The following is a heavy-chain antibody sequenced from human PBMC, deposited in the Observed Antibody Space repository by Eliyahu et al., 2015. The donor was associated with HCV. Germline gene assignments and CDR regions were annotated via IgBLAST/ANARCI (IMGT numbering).Heavy chain of an antibody. Sequence: QVHLVESGGGLVKPGGSLRLSXAGSGFTFSDSYMSWIRQAPGKGLEWVSYISDTGRTTEYADSVKGRFTISRDNAKNSLYLQMNSVRAEDTAVYYCARDREFFQHWGQGTLVTVAS. D-gene: IGHD3-10*01. CDR1: GFTFSDSY. CDR3: ARDREFFQH. J-gene: IGHJ1*01. V-gene: IGHV3-11*01. CDR2: ISDTGRTT.